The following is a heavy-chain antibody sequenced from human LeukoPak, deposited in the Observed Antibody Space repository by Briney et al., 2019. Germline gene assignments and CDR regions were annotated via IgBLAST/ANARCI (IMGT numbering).Heavy chain of an antibody. J-gene: IGHJ4*02. CDR2: ISGSGGST. CDR1: GFTFSSHA. V-gene: IGHV3-23*01. D-gene: IGHD4-23*01. Sequence: PGGSLRLSCAASGFTFSSHAMSWVRQAPGKGLEWVSAISGSGGSTYYADSVKGRFTISRDNSKNTLYLQMNSLRAEDTAVYYCATTTVVNAVGGYFDYWGQGTLVTVSS. CDR3: ATTTVVNAVGGYFDY.